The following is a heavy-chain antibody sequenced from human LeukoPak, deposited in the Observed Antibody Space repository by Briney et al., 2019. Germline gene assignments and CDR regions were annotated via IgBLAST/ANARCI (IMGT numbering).Heavy chain of an antibody. CDR3: VRGIDSGSPPLGTFEV. V-gene: IGHV1-2*02. CDR2: INPNSGGT. Sequence: ASVKVSCKASGYTFTGYYMHWVRQAPGQGLEWMGWINPNSGGTNYAQKFQGRVTMTRDTSISTAYMELRSLRSDDTAMYFCVRGIDSGSPPLGTFEVWGQGTMVTVSS. CDR1: GYTFTGYY. J-gene: IGHJ3*01. D-gene: IGHD1-26*01.